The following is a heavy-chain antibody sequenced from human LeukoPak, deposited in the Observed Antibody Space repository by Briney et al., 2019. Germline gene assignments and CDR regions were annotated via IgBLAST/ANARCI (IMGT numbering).Heavy chain of an antibody. J-gene: IGHJ4*02. V-gene: IGHV1-69*05. CDR3: VLYYYDSSGYYYVD. CDR1: GGTFSSYA. CDR2: IIPIFGTA. Sequence: SVKVSCKASGGTFSSYAISWVRQAPGQGLEWMGGIIPIFGTANYAQKFQGRVTITTDESTSTAYMELGSPRSEDTAVYYCVLYYYDSSGYYYVDWGQGTLVTVSS. D-gene: IGHD3-22*01.